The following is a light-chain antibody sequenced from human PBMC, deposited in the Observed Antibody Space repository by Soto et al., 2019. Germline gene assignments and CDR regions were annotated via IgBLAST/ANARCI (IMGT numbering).Light chain of an antibody. J-gene: IGKJ5*01. V-gene: IGKV3-20*01. CDR1: QSVISTY. Sequence: EIVLTQSPGTLSLSPGERATLYCSASQSVISTYLAWYQQKPGQAPRLLIYGASSRATGIPDRFSGSGSGTDFTLTISRLEPEDFAVYYCQQYGSPPITFGQGTRLEIK. CDR3: QQYGSPPIT. CDR2: GAS.